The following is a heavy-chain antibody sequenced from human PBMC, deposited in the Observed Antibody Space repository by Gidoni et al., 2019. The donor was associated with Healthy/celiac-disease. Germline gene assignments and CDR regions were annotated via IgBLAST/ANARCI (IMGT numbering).Heavy chain of an antibody. V-gene: IGHV3-23*01. CDR3: AKDPYSGSYHFDY. CDR1: GCTFSSYA. Sequence: EVQLLESGGGLVQPGGSRRLACAAAGCTFSSYALSWVRQAPGKGLEWFSAISGSGGSTSYAASVKGRFTISRDNSKNTLYLQMNSLRAEDTAVYYCAKDPYSGSYHFDYWGQGTLVTVSS. CDR2: ISGSGGST. J-gene: IGHJ4*02. D-gene: IGHD1-26*01.